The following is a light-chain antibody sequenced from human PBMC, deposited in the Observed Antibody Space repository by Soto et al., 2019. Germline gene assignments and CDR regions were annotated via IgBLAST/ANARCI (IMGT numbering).Light chain of an antibody. J-gene: IGLJ2*01. CDR3: QSYDSSNVV. V-gene: IGLV6-57*04. CDR1: SGYIASSY. CDR2: EDS. Sequence: NFMLTQPHSVSESPGKTVTISCTRSSGYIASSYVQWYQQRPGSAPTTVIYEDSQRPSGVPDRFAGSIDSSSNSASLSISGLKTEDEADYYCQSYDSSNVVFGGGTKLTVL.